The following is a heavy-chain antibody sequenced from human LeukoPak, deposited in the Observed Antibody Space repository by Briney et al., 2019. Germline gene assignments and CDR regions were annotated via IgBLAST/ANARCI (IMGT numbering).Heavy chain of an antibody. Sequence: GGSLRLSCAASGFTFSSYGMHWVRQAPGKGLEWVAFIRYDGSNKYYADSVKGRFTISRDNSKNTLYLQMNSLRAEDTAVYYCARDHLRWELLTSLDYWGQGTLVTVSS. J-gene: IGHJ4*02. V-gene: IGHV3-30*02. D-gene: IGHD1-26*01. CDR1: GFTFSSYG. CDR2: IRYDGSNK. CDR3: ARDHLRWELLTSLDY.